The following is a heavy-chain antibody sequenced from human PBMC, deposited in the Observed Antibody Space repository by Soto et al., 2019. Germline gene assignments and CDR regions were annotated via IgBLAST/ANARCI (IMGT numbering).Heavy chain of an antibody. CDR3: ARGRLLWFGDPNFDY. CDR1: GYTFTSYG. Sequence: ASVKVSCKASGYTFTSYGISWVRQAPGQGLEWMGWISAYNGNTNYAQKLQGRVTMTTDTSTSTAYMELRSLRSDDTAVYYRARGRLLWFGDPNFDYWGQGTLVTVSS. CDR2: ISAYNGNT. J-gene: IGHJ4*02. D-gene: IGHD3-10*01. V-gene: IGHV1-18*01.